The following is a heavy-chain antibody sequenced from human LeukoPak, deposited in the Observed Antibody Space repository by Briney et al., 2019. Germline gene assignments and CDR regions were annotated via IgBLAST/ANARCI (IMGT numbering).Heavy chain of an antibody. CDR1: GGSISSGGYY. J-gene: IGHJ4*02. D-gene: IGHD5-18*01. Sequence: SQTLSLTCTVSGGSISSGGYYWNWIRQHPTEGLEWIGHIYYTGRTTYNPSVKSRVTISADTSKNQFSLKLYSVTAADTAVYFCASAPLGNSFGYMAYWGQGALVTVSS. V-gene: IGHV4-31*03. CDR2: IYYTGRT. CDR3: ASAPLGNSFGYMAY.